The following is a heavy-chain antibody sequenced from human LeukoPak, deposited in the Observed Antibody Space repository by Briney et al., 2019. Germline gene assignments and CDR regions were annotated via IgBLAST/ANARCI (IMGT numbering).Heavy chain of an antibody. CDR1: GFSFSLYE. J-gene: IGHJ5*02. Sequence: GGSLRLSSGAAGFSFSLYEMNWVRQAPGKGLEWVAVISYDGSNKYYADSVKGRFTISRDNSKNTLYLQMNSLRAEDTAVYYCARAGHGDLLNWFDPWGQGTLVTVSS. CDR2: ISYDGSNK. D-gene: IGHD4-17*01. V-gene: IGHV3-30*01. CDR3: ARAGHGDLLNWFDP.